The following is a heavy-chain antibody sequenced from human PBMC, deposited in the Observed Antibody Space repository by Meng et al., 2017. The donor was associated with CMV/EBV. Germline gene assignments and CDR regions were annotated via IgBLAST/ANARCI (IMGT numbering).Heavy chain of an antibody. J-gene: IGHJ4*02. CDR1: GFTFSDYY. CDR2: ISSSGSTI. D-gene: IGHD5-12*01. Sequence: GESLKISCAAPGFTFSDYYMSWIRQAPGKGLEWVSYISSSGSTIYYADSVKGRFTISRDNAKNSLYLQMNSLRAEDTAVYYCARRYSGYDFDYWGQGTLVTVSS. V-gene: IGHV3-11*01. CDR3: ARRYSGYDFDY.